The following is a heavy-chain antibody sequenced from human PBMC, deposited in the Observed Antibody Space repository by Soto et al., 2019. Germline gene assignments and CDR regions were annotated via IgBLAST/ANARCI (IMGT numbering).Heavy chain of an antibody. CDR1: GFTFSSYA. CDR2: ISGSGGDT. V-gene: IGHV3-23*01. J-gene: IGHJ4*02. CDR3: AKGGFSVVGATDY. D-gene: IGHD1-26*01. Sequence: EVQLLESGGGLVQPGGSLRLSCAASGFTFSSYAMNWVRQAPGKGLEWVSAISGSGGDTYYADSVEGRFTISRDNSKNTLYLQMNSLRAEDTAVYYCAKGGFSVVGATDYWGQGTLVTVSS.